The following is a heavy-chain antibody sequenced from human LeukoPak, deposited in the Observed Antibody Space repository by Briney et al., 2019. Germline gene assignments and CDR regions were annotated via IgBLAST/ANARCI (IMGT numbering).Heavy chain of an antibody. CDR3: ARRRGYSYGYWFDP. CDR1: GGSISSSSSY. CDR2: IYYSGST. J-gene: IGHJ5*02. Sequence: SETLSLTCTVSGGSISSSSSYWGWIRQPPGKGLKWIGSIYYSGSTYYNPSLKSRVTISVDTSKNQFSLKLSSVTAADTAVYYCARRRGYSYGYWFDPWGQGTLVTVSS. D-gene: IGHD5-18*01. V-gene: IGHV4-39*01.